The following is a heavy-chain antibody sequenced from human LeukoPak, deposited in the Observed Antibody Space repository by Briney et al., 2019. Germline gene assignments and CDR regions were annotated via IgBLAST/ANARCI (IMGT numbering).Heavy chain of an antibody. CDR1: GGTFSSYA. CDR3: AVTYYYGSGRRRMGFYFDY. Sequence: ASVKVSCKASGGTFSSYAISWVRQAPGQGLEWMGGIIPIFATANYAQKFQGRVTITTDESTSTAYMELSSLRSEDTAVYYCAVTYYYGSGRRRMGFYFDYWGQGTLVTVSS. J-gene: IGHJ4*02. V-gene: IGHV1-69*05. CDR2: IIPIFATA. D-gene: IGHD3-10*01.